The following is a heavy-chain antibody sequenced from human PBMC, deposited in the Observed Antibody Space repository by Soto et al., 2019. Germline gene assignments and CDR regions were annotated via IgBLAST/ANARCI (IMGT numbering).Heavy chain of an antibody. Sequence: GGSLRLSCAASGFTFSSYAMSWVHQAPGKGLEWVSAISGSGGSTYYADSVKGRFTISRDNSKNTLYLQMNSLRAEDTAVYYCAKRTSVAANRIIDYWGQGTLVTVAS. J-gene: IGHJ4*02. CDR1: GFTFSSYA. CDR2: ISGSGGST. D-gene: IGHD2-15*01. V-gene: IGHV3-23*01. CDR3: AKRTSVAANRIIDY.